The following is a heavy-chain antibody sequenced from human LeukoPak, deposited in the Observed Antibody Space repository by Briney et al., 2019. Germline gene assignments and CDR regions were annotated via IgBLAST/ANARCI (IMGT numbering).Heavy chain of an antibody. CDR2: ISSNGATT. D-gene: IGHD6-6*01. V-gene: IGHV3-64D*06. CDR1: GFTFNRFY. Sequence: GGSLRLSCSASGFTFNRFYLHWVRQAPGKGLEFVSHISSNGATTYYADSVKGRFTISRDNSKSTLYLQMSSLRADDTAVYYCVKDRSIAAPNNDFFDSWGQGALVTVSS. J-gene: IGHJ4*02. CDR3: VKDRSIAAPNNDFFDS.